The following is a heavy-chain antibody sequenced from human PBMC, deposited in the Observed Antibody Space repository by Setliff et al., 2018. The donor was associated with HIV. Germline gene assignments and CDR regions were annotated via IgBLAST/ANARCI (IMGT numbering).Heavy chain of an antibody. Sequence: SVKVSCKASGGPFSNYGMSWVRQAPGQGLEWMGGIIPISGTANYAQKFQGRVTITTDESTSTAYTALSGLRSEDTAVYYCARDFGGYCSSMSCPGLFDPWGQGTLVTVSS. D-gene: IGHD2-2*01. CDR1: GGPFSNYG. CDR2: IIPISGTA. V-gene: IGHV1-69*05. J-gene: IGHJ5*02. CDR3: ARDFGGYCSSMSCPGLFDP.